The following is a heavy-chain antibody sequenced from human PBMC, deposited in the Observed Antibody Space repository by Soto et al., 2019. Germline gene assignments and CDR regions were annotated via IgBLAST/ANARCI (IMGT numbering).Heavy chain of an antibody. CDR3: ARYQPYSTGYYYFDP. Sequence: QVQLVQSGAEVKKPGASVKVSCKTSGYNFTTYGVSCVRQAPGQGLEWMGWISGHNGHTNYAQTFQGRVTMTTETSTTPAYMELRSLRSDDTAVYYCARYQPYSTGYYYFDPWGQGTLAIVTS. D-gene: IGHD6-19*01. V-gene: IGHV1-18*01. CDR1: GYNFTTYG. CDR2: ISGHNGHT. J-gene: IGHJ4*02.